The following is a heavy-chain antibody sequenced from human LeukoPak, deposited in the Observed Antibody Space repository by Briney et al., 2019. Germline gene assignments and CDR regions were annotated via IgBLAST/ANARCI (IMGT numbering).Heavy chain of an antibody. Sequence: ASVKVSCKTSGGTFSSYAISWVRQAPGQGLEWMGGFVPLFATTTYAQKFQGRVTITADESSRTAYMDLSSLRSEDTAVYYCTRGYSIGIRIQGSDFWGQGTLVTVSS. V-gene: IGHV1-69*13. CDR1: GGTFSSYA. D-gene: IGHD2-8*01. CDR3: TRGYSIGIRIQGSDF. J-gene: IGHJ4*02. CDR2: FVPLFATT.